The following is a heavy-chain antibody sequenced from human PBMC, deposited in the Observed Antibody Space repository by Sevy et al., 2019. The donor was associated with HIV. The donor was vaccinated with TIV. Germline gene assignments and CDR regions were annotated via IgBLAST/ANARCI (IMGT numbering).Heavy chain of an antibody. J-gene: IGHJ5*02. D-gene: IGHD3-10*01. Sequence: ASVKVSCKASGYTFTSYDINWVRQATGQGLEWMGWMNPNSGNTGYAQKFQGRVTMTRNTSISTAYMELSSLRSEDTAAYYCAREGPYGSGTKNWFDPWGQGTLVTVSS. CDR3: AREGPYGSGTKNWFDP. CDR2: MNPNSGNT. CDR1: GYTFTSYD. V-gene: IGHV1-8*01.